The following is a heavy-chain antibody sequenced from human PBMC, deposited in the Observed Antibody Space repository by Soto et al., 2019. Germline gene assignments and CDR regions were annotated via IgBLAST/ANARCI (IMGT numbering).Heavy chain of an antibody. CDR2: MNPNSGNT. CDR3: ARGGYCTNGVCPGRYYYYGMDV. Sequence: ASVKVSCKASGYTFTSYDINWVRQATGQGLEWMGWMNPNSGNTGYAQKFQGRVTMTRNTSISTAYMELSSLRSEDTAVYYCARGGYCTNGVCPGRYYYYGMDVWGQGTTVTVSS. V-gene: IGHV1-8*01. J-gene: IGHJ6*02. D-gene: IGHD2-8*01. CDR1: GYTFTSYD.